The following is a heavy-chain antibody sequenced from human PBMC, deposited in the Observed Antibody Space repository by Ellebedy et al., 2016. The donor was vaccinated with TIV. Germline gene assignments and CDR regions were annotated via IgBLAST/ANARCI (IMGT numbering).Heavy chain of an antibody. D-gene: IGHD6-13*01. J-gene: IGHJ4*02. CDR1: GFTFSTYW. CDR3: AREVWYPAS. Sequence: PGGSLRLSCAASGFTFSTYWMHCVRQAPGKGLMWVSRINTDGSSTGYADSVKGRFTISRDNAKNPLYLQMNGLRAEDTAVYYCAREVWYPASWGQGTLVTVSS. CDR2: INTDGSST. V-gene: IGHV3-74*01.